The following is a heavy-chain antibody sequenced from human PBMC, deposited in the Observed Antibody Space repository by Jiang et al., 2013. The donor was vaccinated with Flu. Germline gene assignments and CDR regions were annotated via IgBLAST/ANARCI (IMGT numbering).Heavy chain of an antibody. CDR2: ISAYNGNT. CDR3: ARVQLGITGTPGTY. Sequence: WMGWISAYNGNTNYAXKLQGRVTMTTDTSTSTAYMELRSLRSDDTAVYYCARVQLGITGTPGTYWGQGTLVTVSS. J-gene: IGHJ4*02. D-gene: IGHD1-7*01. V-gene: IGHV1-18*01.